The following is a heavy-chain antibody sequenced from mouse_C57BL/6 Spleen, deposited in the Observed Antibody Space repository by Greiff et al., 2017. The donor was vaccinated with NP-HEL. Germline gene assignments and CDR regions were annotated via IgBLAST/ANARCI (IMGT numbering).Heavy chain of an antibody. CDR3: TRRYSNYAWFAY. V-gene: IGHV6-6*01. CDR2: IRNKANNHAT. CDR1: GFTFSDAW. Sequence: DVMLVESGGGLVQPGGSMKLSCAASGFTFSDAWMDWVRQSPEKGLEWVAEIRNKANNHATYYAESVKGRFTISRDDSKSSVYLQMNSLRAEDTGIYYCTRRYSNYAWFAYWGQGTLVTVSA. J-gene: IGHJ3*01. D-gene: IGHD2-5*01.